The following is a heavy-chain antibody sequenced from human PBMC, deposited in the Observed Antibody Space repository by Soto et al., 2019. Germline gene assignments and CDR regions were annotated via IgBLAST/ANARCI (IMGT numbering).Heavy chain of an antibody. CDR2: IIPISGTT. CDR1: GGTFSSYA. V-gene: IGHV1-69*05. CDR3: ARDATGDESPMDY. Sequence: SVKVSCKASGGTFSSYAISWVRQAPGQGLEWMGGIIPISGTTNYAQKFQGRVTMTRDESISTAYMELSRLRSDDTAVYYCARDATGDESPMDYWGQGTLVIVSS. J-gene: IGHJ4*02.